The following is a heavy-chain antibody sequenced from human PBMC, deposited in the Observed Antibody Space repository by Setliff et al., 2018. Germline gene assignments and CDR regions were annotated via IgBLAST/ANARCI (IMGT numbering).Heavy chain of an antibody. CDR3: ARGEYTSLPSGVYYHMDV. Sequence: GASVKVSCKAFGYTFTKYGIDWVRQAPGQGLEWLGWINTNTGNPTYAQGFTGRFVFSLDTSVSTTYLQISSLKAEDTAVYYCARGEYTSLPSGVYYHMDVWGKGTTVTVS. D-gene: IGHD6-6*01. CDR2: INTNTGNP. J-gene: IGHJ6*03. CDR1: GYTFTKYG. V-gene: IGHV7-4-1*02.